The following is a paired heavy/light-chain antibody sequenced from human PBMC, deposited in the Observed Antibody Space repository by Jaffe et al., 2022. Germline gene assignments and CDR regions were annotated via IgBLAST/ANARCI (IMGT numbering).Light chain of an antibody. CDR2: EVS. CDR3: CSYAGTNTFPYV. CDR1: SSDVGSYNL. V-gene: IGLV2-23*02. Sequence: QSALTQPASVSGSPGQSITISCTGTSSDVGSYNLVSWYQHHPGKAPKLMIYEVSKRPSGVSNRFSGSKSGNTASLTISGLQAEDEADYYCCSYAGTNTFPYVFGTGTKVTVL. J-gene: IGLJ1*01.
Heavy chain of an antibody. V-gene: IGHV3-53*02. J-gene: IGHJ4*02. CDR2: IYSGGST. CDR1: GFTVSTNY. CDR3: ARERRVCTGGACLNQFYYFDY. D-gene: IGHD2-8*02. Sequence: EVQLVETGGGLIQPGGSLRLSCAASGFTVSTNYMSWVRQAPGKGLEWVSVIYSGGSTYYADSVKGRFTISRDNSKNTLYLQMNSLRAEDTAVYYCARERRVCTGGACLNQFYYFDYWGQGTLVTVSS.